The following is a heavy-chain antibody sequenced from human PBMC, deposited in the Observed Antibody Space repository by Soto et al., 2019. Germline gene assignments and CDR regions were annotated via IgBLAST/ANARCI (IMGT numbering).Heavy chain of an antibody. CDR1: GFTFSSYA. CDR3: AKDYDWEATISNPFDY. Sequence: HPGGSLRLSCAASGFTFSSYAMSWVRQAPGKGLEWVSAISGSGGSTYYAESVKGRFTISRDNSKNTLYLQMNSLRAEDTAVYYCAKDYDWEATISNPFDYWGQGTLVTVSS. CDR2: ISGSGGST. J-gene: IGHJ4*02. V-gene: IGHV3-23*01. D-gene: IGHD5-12*01.